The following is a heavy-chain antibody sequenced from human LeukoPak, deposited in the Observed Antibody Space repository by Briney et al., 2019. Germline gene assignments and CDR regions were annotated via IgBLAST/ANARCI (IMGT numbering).Heavy chain of an antibody. D-gene: IGHD1-14*01. J-gene: IGHJ4*02. CDR2: ISRSAETT. CDR1: GFTFSSYA. CDR3: AKETADWPRNRMFDF. V-gene: IGHV3-23*01. Sequence: GSLRLSCAASGFTFSSYAMSWVRQAPGKGLEWVSGISRSAETTHYADSVKGRFTISRDNSRNSLFLQMSSLRADDTALYYCAKETADWPRNRMFDFWGQGTPVTVSS.